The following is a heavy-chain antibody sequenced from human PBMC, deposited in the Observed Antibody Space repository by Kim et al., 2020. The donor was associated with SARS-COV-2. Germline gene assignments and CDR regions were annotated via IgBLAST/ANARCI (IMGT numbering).Heavy chain of an antibody. CDR3: ARWEWFGESYAYFDY. V-gene: IGHV3-30*01. D-gene: IGHD3-10*01. Sequence: DSVKGRFTISRDNSKNPLYLQMNSLRAEDTAVYYCARWEWFGESYAYFDYWGQGTLVTVSS. J-gene: IGHJ4*02.